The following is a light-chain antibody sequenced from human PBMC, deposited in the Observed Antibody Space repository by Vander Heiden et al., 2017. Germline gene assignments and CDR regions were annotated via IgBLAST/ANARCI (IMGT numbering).Light chain of an antibody. J-gene: IGKJ4*01. CDR3: QQSYSTPPT. CDR2: ATS. V-gene: IGKV1-39*01. Sequence: IHMTTSSSSLSAYVGDSVTITCWASQSISRDLNWYHQKPGKAAKLLIYATSSMQSRVPSRFSGSRSGTAVTLTIISLQPEDFSTYYCQQSYSTPPTFGGGTKVEIK. CDR1: QSISRD.